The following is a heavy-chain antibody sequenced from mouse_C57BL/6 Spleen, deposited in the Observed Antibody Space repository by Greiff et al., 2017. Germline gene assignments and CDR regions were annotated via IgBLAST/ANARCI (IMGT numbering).Heavy chain of an antibody. CDR1: GYAFSSSW. J-gene: IGHJ2*01. V-gene: IGHV1-82*01. D-gene: IGHD3-3*01. Sequence: QVQLQQSGPELVKPGASVKISCKASGYAFSSSWMNWVKQRPGKGLEWIGRIYPGDGDTNYNGKFKGKATLTADKSSSTAYMQLSSLTSEDSAVYFCARGEGGDYWGQGTTLTVSS. CDR3: ARGEGGDY. CDR2: IYPGDGDT.